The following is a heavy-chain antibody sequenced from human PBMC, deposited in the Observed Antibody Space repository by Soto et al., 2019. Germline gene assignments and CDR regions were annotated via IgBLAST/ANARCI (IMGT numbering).Heavy chain of an antibody. J-gene: IGHJ1*01. V-gene: IGHV4-39*01. Sequence: QLQLQESGPGLVKPSESLSLTCTVSGGSMRRSSYHWGWIRQPPGKGLECIGNTFYRGSTYYNPSLKRRVTMSVDTSKNQFALKLSSVTAADTAVYYCATASRGDDGGYFHQWGQGNLGTVCS. CDR3: ATASRGDDGGYFHQ. CDR1: GGSMRRSSYH. D-gene: IGHD4-17*01. CDR2: TFYRGST.